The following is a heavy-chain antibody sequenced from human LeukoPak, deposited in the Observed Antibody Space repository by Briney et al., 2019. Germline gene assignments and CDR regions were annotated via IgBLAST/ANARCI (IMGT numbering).Heavy chain of an antibody. D-gene: IGHD6-13*01. Sequence: PGGSLRLSCAASGFTFDDYTMHWVRQAPGKGLEWVSLISWDGGSTYYADSVKGRFTISRDNSKNSLYLQMNSLRTEDTALYYCATSSWYKNAFDIWGQGTMVTVSS. J-gene: IGHJ3*02. V-gene: IGHV3-43*01. CDR1: GFTFDDYT. CDR3: ATSSWYKNAFDI. CDR2: ISWDGGST.